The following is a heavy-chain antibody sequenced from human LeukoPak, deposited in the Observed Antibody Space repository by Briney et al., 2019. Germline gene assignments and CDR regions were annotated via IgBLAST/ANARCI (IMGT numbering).Heavy chain of an antibody. D-gene: IGHD3-16*02. CDR2: ISAYNGNT. V-gene: IGHV1-18*01. J-gene: IGHJ4*02. Sequence: ASVKVSCKASGYTFTSYGISWVRQAPGQGLEWMGWISAYNGNTNYAQKLQGRVTMTTDTSTSTAYMELRSLRSDDTAVYYCARSEPFGGVIVSLSDYWGQGTLVTVSS. CDR3: ARSEPFGGVIVSLSDY. CDR1: GYTFTSYG.